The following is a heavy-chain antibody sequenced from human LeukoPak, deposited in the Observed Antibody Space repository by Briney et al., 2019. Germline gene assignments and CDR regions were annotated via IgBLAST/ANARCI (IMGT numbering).Heavy chain of an antibody. CDR1: GSTFSSYA. CDR3: ARDGGYSGYDADC. CDR2: ISDSSAM. D-gene: IGHD5-12*01. J-gene: IGHJ4*02. Sequence: GGSLRLSCAASGSTFSSYAMSWVRQAPGKGLEWVSYISDSSAMYYADSVRGRFTISRENDKNSLFLQMNSLRAEDTAVYYCARDGGYSGYDADCWGQGTLVTVSS. V-gene: IGHV3-48*01.